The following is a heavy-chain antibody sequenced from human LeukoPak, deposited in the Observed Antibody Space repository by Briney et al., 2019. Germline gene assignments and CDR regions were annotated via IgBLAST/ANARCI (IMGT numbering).Heavy chain of an antibody. D-gene: IGHD3-10*01. J-gene: IGHJ6*03. Sequence: ASVKVSCKASGYTFTSYGISWVRQAPGQGLEWMGWINPNSGGTNYAQKFQGRVTMTRDTSISTAYMELSRLRSDDTAVYYCARVAYGSGSYYSPLYYYYYMDVWGKGTTVTISS. V-gene: IGHV1-2*02. CDR3: ARVAYGSGSYYSPLYYYYYMDV. CDR1: GYTFTSYG. CDR2: INPNSGGT.